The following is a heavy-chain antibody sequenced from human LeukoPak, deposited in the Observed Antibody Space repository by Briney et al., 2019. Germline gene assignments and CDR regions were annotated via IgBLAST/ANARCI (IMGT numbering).Heavy chain of an antibody. J-gene: IGHJ6*02. Sequence: GGSLRLSCAASGFTLNSYWMNWVRQAPGKGLVWVSRINSDGTSLTYADSVKGRFTVSRDNAKNTLYLRMNSLRAEDTAVYYCTRDLRMDYYYVDYYYYGMDVWGQGTTVTVSS. CDR1: GFTLNSYW. D-gene: IGHD3-10*02. CDR2: INSDGTSL. CDR3: TRDLRMDYYYVDYYYYGMDV. V-gene: IGHV3-74*03.